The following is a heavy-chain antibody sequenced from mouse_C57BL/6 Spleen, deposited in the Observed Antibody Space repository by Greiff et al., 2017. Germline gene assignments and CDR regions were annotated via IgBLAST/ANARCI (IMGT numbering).Heavy chain of an antibody. CDR2: IDPSDSYT. Sequence: QVQLQQPGAELVKPGASVKLSCKASGYTFTSYWMQWVKQRPGQGLEWIGEIDPSDSYTNYNQKFKGKATLTVDTSSSTAYMQLSSLTSEDSAVYYCARRPHYYGYAMDYWGQGTSVTVSS. CDR1: GYTFTSYW. J-gene: IGHJ4*01. CDR3: ARRPHYYGYAMDY. D-gene: IGHD1-2*01. V-gene: IGHV1-50*01.